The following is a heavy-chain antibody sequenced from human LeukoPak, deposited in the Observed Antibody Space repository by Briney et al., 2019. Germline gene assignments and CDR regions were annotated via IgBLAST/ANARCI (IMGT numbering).Heavy chain of an antibody. J-gene: IGHJ4*02. V-gene: IGHV4-39*07. D-gene: IGHD3-22*01. CDR3: ARDRGATNYYDSSGYNTPFDY. CDR2: IYYSGST. Sequence: SETLSLTCTVSGGSISSSNYYWGWIRQPPGKGLEWIGSIYYSGSTYYNPSLKSRVTISVDTSKNQFSLKLSSVTAADTAVYYCARDRGATNYYDSSGYNTPFDYWGQGTLVTVSS. CDR1: GGSISSSNYY.